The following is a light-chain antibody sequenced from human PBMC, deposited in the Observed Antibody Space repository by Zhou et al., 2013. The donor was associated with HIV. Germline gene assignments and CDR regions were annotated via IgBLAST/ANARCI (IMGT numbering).Light chain of an antibody. CDR2: GTS. V-gene: IGKV3-20*01. Sequence: EIVLTQSPGTLSLSPGERATLSCRASQSVTDNYLAWYQQKPGQAPRLFVYGTSSRAAGIPDRFSGSGSGTDFTLTISRLEPEDFAVYYCQQCGSSPRYTFGQGTKLEIK. J-gene: IGKJ2*01. CDR3: QQCGSSPRYT. CDR1: QSVTDNY.